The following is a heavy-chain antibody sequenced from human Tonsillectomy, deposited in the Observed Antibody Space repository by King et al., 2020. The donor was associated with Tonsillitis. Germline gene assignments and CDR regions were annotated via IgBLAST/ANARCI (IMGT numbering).Heavy chain of an antibody. D-gene: IGHD3-22*01. CDR3: ARGHYDSSGYSNPFDI. Sequence: VQLQESGPGLVRPSETLSLTSTVSGASISSSYWSWIRQPPGKRLEWIGFIHHTGSTNSNPSLESRVAMSLDTSKSQFSLKLNSVTAADTALYYCARGHYDSSGYSNPFDIWGQGTLVTVSS. CDR1: GASISSSY. CDR2: IHHTGST. V-gene: IGHV4-59*01. J-gene: IGHJ3*02.